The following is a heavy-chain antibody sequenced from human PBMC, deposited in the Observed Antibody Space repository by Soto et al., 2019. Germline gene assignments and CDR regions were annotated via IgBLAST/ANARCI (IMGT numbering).Heavy chain of an antibody. CDR3: VRVPDY. Sequence: SETLSLTCAVSGGSIRSGGYSWSWIRQPPGKGLDWIGYIYHSGSTYYNPSLKSRVTISVDRSKNQFSLKLSSVTAADTAVYYCVRVPDYWGQGTLVTVSS. CDR1: GGSIRSGGYS. J-gene: IGHJ4*02. V-gene: IGHV4-30-2*01. CDR2: IYHSGST.